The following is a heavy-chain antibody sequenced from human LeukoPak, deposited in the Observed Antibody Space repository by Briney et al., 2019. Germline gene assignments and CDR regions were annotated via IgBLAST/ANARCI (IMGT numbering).Heavy chain of an antibody. CDR1: GFTVSNYF. J-gene: IGHJ4*02. V-gene: IGHV3-30*04. Sequence: GGSLRLSCAASGFTVSNYFMHWVRQAPGKGLEWVAVMWFDGNIKHYADSVKGRFTISRDNSKNTLFLQTSSLRAEDTAVYFCARNKDDFDYWGQGTLVTVSS. CDR2: MWFDGNIK. CDR3: ARNKDDFDY.